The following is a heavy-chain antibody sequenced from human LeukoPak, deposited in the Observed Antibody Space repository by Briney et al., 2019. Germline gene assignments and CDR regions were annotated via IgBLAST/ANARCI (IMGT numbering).Heavy chain of an antibody. J-gene: IGHJ2*01. CDR2: IIPIFGTA. Sequence: VKVSCKASGGTFSSYAISWVRQAPGQGLEWMGGIIPIFGTANYAQKFQGRVTITADESTSTAYMELSSLRSEDTAVYYCALRYCSSTSCYTHWYFDLWGRGTLVTVSS. CDR3: ALRYCSSTSCYTHWYFDL. V-gene: IGHV1-69*01. CDR1: GGTFSSYA. D-gene: IGHD2-2*02.